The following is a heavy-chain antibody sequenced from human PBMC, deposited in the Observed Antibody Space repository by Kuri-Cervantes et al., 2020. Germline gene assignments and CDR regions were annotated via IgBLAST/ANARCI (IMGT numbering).Heavy chain of an antibody. CDR1: GGTFSSYA. V-gene: IGHV1-69*13. CDR3: ARESRWNYYFDY. Sequence: SVKVSCKASGGTFSSYAISWVRQAPGQGLEWMGGIIPIFGTANYAQKFQGRVTITADESTSTAYMELSSLRAEDTAVYYCARESRWNYYFDYWGQGTLVTVSS. CDR2: IIPIFGTA. D-gene: IGHD4-23*01. J-gene: IGHJ4*02.